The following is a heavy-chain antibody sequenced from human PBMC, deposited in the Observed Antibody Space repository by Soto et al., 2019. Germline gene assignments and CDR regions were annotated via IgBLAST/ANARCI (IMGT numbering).Heavy chain of an antibody. CDR1: GFTFSDYY. D-gene: IGHD5-12*01. Sequence: QVQLVESGGGLVKPGGSLRLSCAASGFTFSDYYMSWIRQAPGKGLEWVSYISSSSSYTNYADSVKGRFTISRDNAKNSLYIQMSSMRAEHTAVYFGARDHHRYRGYYYVEYWGQGTLVTVSS. J-gene: IGHJ4*02. CDR2: ISSSSSYT. CDR3: ARDHHRYRGYYYVEY. V-gene: IGHV3-11*05.